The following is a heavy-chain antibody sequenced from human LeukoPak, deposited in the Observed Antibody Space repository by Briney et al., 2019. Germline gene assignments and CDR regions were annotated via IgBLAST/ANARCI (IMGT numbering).Heavy chain of an antibody. Sequence: SETLSLTCTVSGGSISSGSYYWSWIRQPAGKGLEWIGRIYTSGSTYYNPSLKSRVTISVDTSKNQFSLKLSSVTAADTAVYYCARVLDDFWSGYPTYDAFDIWGQGTMVTVSS. CDR2: IYTSGST. D-gene: IGHD3-3*01. CDR1: GGSISSGSYY. J-gene: IGHJ3*02. V-gene: IGHV4-61*02. CDR3: ARVLDDFWSGYPTYDAFDI.